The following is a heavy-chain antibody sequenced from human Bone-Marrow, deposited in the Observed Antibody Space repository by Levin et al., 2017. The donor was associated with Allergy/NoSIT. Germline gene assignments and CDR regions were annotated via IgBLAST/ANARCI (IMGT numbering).Heavy chain of an antibody. V-gene: IGHV3-7*01. Sequence: PGGSLRLSCAASGFTFSRSWMSWVRRAPGKGLEWVASVKYDGSEKYYVDSVRGRFAISRDNAENSLYLQMNSLRAEDTAVYYCAKSDNYAFGPWGQGTLVTVSS. CDR1: GFTFSRSW. CDR2: VKYDGSEK. D-gene: IGHD5-18*01. CDR3: AKSDNYAFGP. J-gene: IGHJ5*02.